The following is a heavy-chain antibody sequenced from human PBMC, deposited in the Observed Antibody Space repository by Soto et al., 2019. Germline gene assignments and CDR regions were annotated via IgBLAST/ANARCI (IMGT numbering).Heavy chain of an antibody. CDR3: ARLIGEYTYYYYYYMDV. Sequence: PSETLSLTCTVSGTSIHNCGYDWVWIRQPPGEGLEWIGYIYYSGNTNYNPSLKSRVTISVDPSKNQFSLKLSSVTAADTAVYYCARLIGEYTYYYYYYMDVWGKGTTVTVSS. CDR2: IYYSGNT. CDR1: GTSIHNCGYD. V-gene: IGHV4-61*05. D-gene: IGHD3-10*01. J-gene: IGHJ6*03.